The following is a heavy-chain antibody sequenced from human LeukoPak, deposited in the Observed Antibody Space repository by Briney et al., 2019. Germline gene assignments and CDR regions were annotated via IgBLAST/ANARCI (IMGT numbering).Heavy chain of an antibody. D-gene: IGHD3-10*01. J-gene: IGHJ4*02. CDR3: ARAGLTMVRGVSKRFDY. CDR1: GGSISGSSYY. Sequence: PSETLSLTCTVSGGSISGSSYYWGWIRQPPGKGLEWIGSIYYSGGTYYNPSLKSRVTISVDTSKNQFSLKLSSVTAADTAVYYCARAGLTMVRGVSKRFDYWGQGTLVTVSS. V-gene: IGHV4-39*07. CDR2: IYYSGGT.